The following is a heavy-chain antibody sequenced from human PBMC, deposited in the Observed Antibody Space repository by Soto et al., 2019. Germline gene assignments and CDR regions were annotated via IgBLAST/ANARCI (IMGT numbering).Heavy chain of an antibody. CDR2: MNPNSGNS. Sequence: QVQLVQSGAELKEPGASVKVSCTASEYTFVNHDINWVRQAPGRGLEWMGWMNPNSGNSGFAQKFQDRVTMTMDTSRDTAYMELRNMRSDDTAVYYGARGGGRWPHEKPGDYWGQGTLVTVS. CDR1: EYTFVNHD. D-gene: IGHD3-16*01. CDR3: ARGGGRWPHEKPGDY. J-gene: IGHJ4*02. V-gene: IGHV1-8*01.